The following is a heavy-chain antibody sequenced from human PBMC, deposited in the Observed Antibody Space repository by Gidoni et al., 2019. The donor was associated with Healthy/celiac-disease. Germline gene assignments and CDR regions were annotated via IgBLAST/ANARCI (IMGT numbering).Heavy chain of an antibody. CDR2: LNPSGGRT. D-gene: IGHD6-19*01. Sequence: VQLVQSGAEVKNPGSSVKVSCKASGYKFTNYYMHWGRKAPGQGLEWMGILNPSGGRTSDAQKFQGRVTMTRDTSTSTVYMELSSLRSEDTAVYYCSIAVAGTGNAFDIWGQGTMVTVSS. J-gene: IGHJ3*02. V-gene: IGHV1-46*03. CDR3: SIAVAGTGNAFDI. CDR1: GYKFTNYY.